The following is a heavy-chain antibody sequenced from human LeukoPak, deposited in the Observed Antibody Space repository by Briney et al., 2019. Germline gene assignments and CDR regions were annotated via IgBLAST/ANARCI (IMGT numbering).Heavy chain of an antibody. Sequence: ASVKVSCKASGYTFSDYYMHWVRQAPGQGLEWMGWINPNSGATGYAQKFQGRVTMTRDTSISTADMELNSLRSDDTAMYYCSRGSALNRAYSGYDPPFHYWGRGPWSPSPQ. V-gene: IGHV1-2*02. CDR1: GYTFSDYY. CDR3: SRGSALNRAYSGYDPPFHY. J-gene: IGHJ4*02. D-gene: IGHD5-12*01. CDR2: INPNSGAT.